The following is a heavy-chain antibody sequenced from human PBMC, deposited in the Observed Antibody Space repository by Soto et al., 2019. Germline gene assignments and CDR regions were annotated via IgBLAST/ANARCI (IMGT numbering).Heavy chain of an antibody. Sequence: QVQLQESGPGLVKPSQTLSLTCTVSGGSISSGDYYWSWIRQPPGKGLEWIGYIYYSGSTYYNPSLERRVTISVDTSKNQFSLELRSVTAADAAVYYCSREGIVVVTALDLWGRGALFTVSS. D-gene: IGHD2-21*02. CDR2: IYYSGST. V-gene: IGHV4-30-4*01. CDR3: SREGIVVVTALDL. CDR1: GGSISSGDYY. J-gene: IGHJ2*01.